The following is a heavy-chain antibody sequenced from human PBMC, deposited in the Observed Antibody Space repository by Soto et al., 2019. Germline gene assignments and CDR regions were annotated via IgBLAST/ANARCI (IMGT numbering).Heavy chain of an antibody. D-gene: IGHD5-18*01. CDR1: GGSISSYC. CDR2: IYTSGST. J-gene: IGHJ6*02. CDR3: ARGGGYSYGYASDYYYYGMDV. Sequence: SETLSLTCTVSGGSISSYCWSWIRQPAGKGLEWIGRIYTSGSTNYNPSLKSRVTMSVDTSKNQFSLKLSSVTAADTAVYYCARGGGYSYGYASDYYYYGMDVWGPGTTVTV. V-gene: IGHV4-4*07.